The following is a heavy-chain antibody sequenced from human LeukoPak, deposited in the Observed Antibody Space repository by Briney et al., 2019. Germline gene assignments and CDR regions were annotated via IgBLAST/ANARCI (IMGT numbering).Heavy chain of an antibody. V-gene: IGHV4-39*07. J-gene: IGHJ4*02. CDR1: GGSISSGGYY. D-gene: IGHD3-16*01. CDR2: INHSGST. Sequence: SETLSLTCTVSGGSISSGGYYWSWIRQPPGKGLEWIGEINHSGSTNYNPSLKSRVTISVDTSKNQFSLKLSSVTAADTAVYYCARGVPMGLDYFDYWGQGTLVTVSS. CDR3: ARGVPMGLDYFDY.